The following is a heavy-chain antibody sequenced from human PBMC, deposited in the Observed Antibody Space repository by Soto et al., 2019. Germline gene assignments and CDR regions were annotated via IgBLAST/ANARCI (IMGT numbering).Heavy chain of an antibody. CDR1: GFNFSNAW. J-gene: IGHJ4*02. Sequence: QLVESGGGFVKPGMSLRLTCEASGFNFSNAWMTWVRQAPGKGLERVGLIRSQGDGGAADYAAPVRGRFTISRDDSQNLVFMHMDTLQPEDTAGYYCITAPLRWGQGTLVTVSS. CDR2: IRSQGDGGAA. V-gene: IGHV3-15*01. CDR3: ITAPLR.